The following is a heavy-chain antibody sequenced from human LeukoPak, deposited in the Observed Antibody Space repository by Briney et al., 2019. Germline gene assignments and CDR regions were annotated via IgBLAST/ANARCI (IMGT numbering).Heavy chain of an antibody. V-gene: IGHV3-11*01. Sequence: GGSLRLSCAASGFTFSDYYMSWIRQAPGKGLGWVSYIRYSGNTIYYADSVKGRFTISRDNAKNSLYLQMNSLRAEDTALYYCARVGRTMTAAGFGAFDIWGQGTMVTVSS. CDR2: IRYSGNTI. CDR1: GFTFSDYY. J-gene: IGHJ3*02. D-gene: IGHD6-13*01. CDR3: ARVGRTMTAAGFGAFDI.